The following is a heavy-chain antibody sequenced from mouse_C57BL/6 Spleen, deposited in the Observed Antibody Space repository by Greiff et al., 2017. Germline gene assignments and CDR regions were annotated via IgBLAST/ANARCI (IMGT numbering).Heavy chain of an antibody. Sequence: QVQLKESGAELVRPGASVTLSCKASGYTFTDYEIHWVKQTPVHGLEWIGAIDPETGGTAYNQKFKGKAILTADKSSSTAYMELRSLTSEDSAVYYCTICPLLAMDYWGQGTSVTVSS. V-gene: IGHV1-15*01. CDR2: IDPETGGT. J-gene: IGHJ4*01. CDR3: TICPLLAMDY. CDR1: GYTFTDYE. D-gene: IGHD6-1*01.